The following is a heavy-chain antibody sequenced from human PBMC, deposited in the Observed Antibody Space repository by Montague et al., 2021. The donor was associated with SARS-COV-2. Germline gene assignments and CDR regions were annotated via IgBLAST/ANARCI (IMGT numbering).Heavy chain of an antibody. CDR1: GFTFSRHG. J-gene: IGHJ4*02. CDR3: AKDRGDSSSWLDY. V-gene: IGHV3-23*01. CDR2: ISGSGEST. D-gene: IGHD6-13*01. Sequence: SLRLSCAASGFTFSRHGMSWVRQAPGKGLEWVAGISGSGESTFYADSMKGRFTISRDNSKNTLYLQTNSLRVEDSAVYFCAKDRGDSSSWLDYWGQGTLVAVSS.